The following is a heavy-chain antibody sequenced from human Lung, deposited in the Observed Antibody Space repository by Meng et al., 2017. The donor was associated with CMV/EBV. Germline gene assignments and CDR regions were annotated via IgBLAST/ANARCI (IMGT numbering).Heavy chain of an antibody. V-gene: IGHV5-51*01. Sequence: GESXKISCTTSGYAFTTYWVGWVRQKPGKGLEWMGTINPADSNTSYSESFQGHFTISADKSTSTSYLQWSSLRASDTAMYYCVRGTLRFLEWFEGGWFDPWXHRTPVTVSS. CDR2: INPADSNT. D-gene: IGHD3-3*01. CDR3: VRGTLRFLEWFEGGWFDP. J-gene: IGHJ5*02. CDR1: GYAFTTYW.